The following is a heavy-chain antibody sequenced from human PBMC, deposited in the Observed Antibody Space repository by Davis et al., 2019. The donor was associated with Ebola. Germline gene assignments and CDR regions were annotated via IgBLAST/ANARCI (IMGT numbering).Heavy chain of an antibody. Sequence: GGSLRLSCAASGFTFSDYGMHWVRQAPGKGLEWVSGIVGGGSSTYYADSVKGRFTISRDNSKNTLYLQMNSLRAEDTAVHYCAKVDCSGGSCYGMDVWGQGTTVTVSS. J-gene: IGHJ6*02. CDR2: IVGGGSST. CDR1: GFTFSDYG. D-gene: IGHD2-15*01. CDR3: AKVDCSGGSCYGMDV. V-gene: IGHV3-23*01.